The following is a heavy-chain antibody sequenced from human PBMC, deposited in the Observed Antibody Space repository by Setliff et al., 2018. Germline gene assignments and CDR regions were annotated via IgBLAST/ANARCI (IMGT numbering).Heavy chain of an antibody. D-gene: IGHD3-16*01. CDR1: GGSFSGYY. CDR3: ARLRGAFDY. CDR2: INHSGST. Sequence: PSETLSLTCAVYGGSFSGYYWSWIRQPPGKGLEWIGEINHSGSTNYNPSLKSRVTISVDTSKNQLSLRLNSATAADTAVYYCARLRGAFDYWGQGTLVTVSS. J-gene: IGHJ4*02. V-gene: IGHV4-34*01.